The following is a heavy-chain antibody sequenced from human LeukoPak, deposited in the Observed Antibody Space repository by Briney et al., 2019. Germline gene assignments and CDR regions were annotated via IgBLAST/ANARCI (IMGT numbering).Heavy chain of an antibody. CDR2: ISGSGGST. CDR1: GFTLSSYA. CDR3: AKKALIGSTSRTWFDP. J-gene: IGHJ5*02. Sequence: PGGSLRLSCAASGFTLSSYAMNWVRQAPGKGLEWVLTISGSGGSTYYADSVKGRFTISRDNSKNTLYLQMNSLRAEDTAVYYCAKKALIGSTSRTWFDPWGQGTLVTVSS. D-gene: IGHD1-7*01. V-gene: IGHV3-23*01.